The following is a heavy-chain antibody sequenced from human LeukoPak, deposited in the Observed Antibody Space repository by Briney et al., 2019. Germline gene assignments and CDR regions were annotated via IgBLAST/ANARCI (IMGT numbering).Heavy chain of an antibody. CDR3: ARDKGVVPAATSFDY. D-gene: IGHD2-2*01. CDR2: ISSSGSTI. Sequence: GGSLGLSCAASGFTFSDYYMSWIRQAPGKGLEWVSYISSSGSTIYYADSVKGRFTISRDNAKNSLYLQMNSLRAEDTAVYYCARDKGVVPAATSFDYWGQGTLVTVSS. J-gene: IGHJ4*02. CDR1: GFTFSDYY. V-gene: IGHV3-11*04.